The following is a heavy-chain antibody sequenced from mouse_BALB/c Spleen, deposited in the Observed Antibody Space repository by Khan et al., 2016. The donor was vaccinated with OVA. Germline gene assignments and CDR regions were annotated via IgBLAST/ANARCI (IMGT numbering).Heavy chain of an antibody. D-gene: IGHD2-4*01. Sequence: QVQLQQSGAELARPGASVKLSCKASGYTFTTYWMQWVKQRPGQGLEWIGTIYPGDGDTRYTQKFKGKATLTADKSSSTAYMQLSSLASEDSAVYYCARDDYAYWGQGTLVTVSA. CDR3: ARDDYAY. CDR1: GYTFTTYW. CDR2: IYPGDGDT. V-gene: IGHV1-87*01. J-gene: IGHJ3*01.